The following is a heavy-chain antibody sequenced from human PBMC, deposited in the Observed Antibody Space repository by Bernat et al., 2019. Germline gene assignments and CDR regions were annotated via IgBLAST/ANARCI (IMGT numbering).Heavy chain of an antibody. CDR2: INPSGGST. D-gene: IGHD6-13*01. Sequence: QVQLVQSGAEVKKPGASVKVSCKASGYTFTSYYMHWVRQAPGQGLEWMGIINPSGGSTSYAQKFQGRVTMTRDTSTSTVYMELSSLRSEDTAVYYCARDQYSSSWYDYWYFDLWGRGTLVTVSS. V-gene: IGHV1-46*01. J-gene: IGHJ2*01. CDR3: ARDQYSSSWYDYWYFDL. CDR1: GYTFTSYY.